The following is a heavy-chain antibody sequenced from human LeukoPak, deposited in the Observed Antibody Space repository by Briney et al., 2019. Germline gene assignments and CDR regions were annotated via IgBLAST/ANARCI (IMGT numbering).Heavy chain of an antibody. CDR1: GYTFTSYG. Sequence: ASVKVSCKASGYTFTSYGISWVRQAPGQGLEWMGWISAYNGNTNYAQKLQGRVTMTTDTPTSTAYMELRSLRSDDTAVYYCSRTSPDYVWGSYRFPEDYWGQGTLVTVSS. CDR3: SRTSPDYVWGSYRFPEDY. J-gene: IGHJ4*02. D-gene: IGHD3-16*02. CDR2: ISAYNGNT. V-gene: IGHV1-18*01.